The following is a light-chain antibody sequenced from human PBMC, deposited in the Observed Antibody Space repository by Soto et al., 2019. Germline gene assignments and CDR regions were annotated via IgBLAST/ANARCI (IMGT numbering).Light chain of an antibody. CDR2: WAS. V-gene: IGKV4-1*01. J-gene: IGKJ5*01. CDR3: QQYYSSVVT. Sequence: DIVMTQSPDSLDVSLGERATINCKSSQSILSSSNNKNSLAWFQQQPGQPPKLLIYWASTRESGVPDRFSGSGSGTDFTLTISSLQAEDVAVYYCQQYYSSVVTFGQGTRLEIK. CDR1: QSILSSSNNKNS.